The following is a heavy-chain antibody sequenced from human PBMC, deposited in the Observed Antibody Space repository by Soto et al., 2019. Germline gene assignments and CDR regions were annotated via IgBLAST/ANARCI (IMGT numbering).Heavy chain of an antibody. CDR2: IYNSGST. V-gene: IGHV4-31*03. Sequence: QVQLQESGPGLVKPSQTVSLTCTVSGGSVSSGGHYWSWIRQHPGQGLEWIGYIYNSGSTSYNPSLESRVVISVDTSKNQFSLKLSSVTAADTAVYYCAGGRDSWGQGTLVTVSS. CDR1: GGSVSSGGHY. J-gene: IGHJ4*02. CDR3: AGGRDS. D-gene: IGHD3-16*01.